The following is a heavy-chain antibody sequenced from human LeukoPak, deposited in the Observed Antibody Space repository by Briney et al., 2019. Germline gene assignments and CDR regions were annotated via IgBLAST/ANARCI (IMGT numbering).Heavy chain of an antibody. J-gene: IGHJ4*02. CDR3: AKYTSGWVNDY. V-gene: IGHV3-23*01. D-gene: IGHD6-19*01. Sequence: PGGSLRLSCAASGFTFSSYAMSWVRQAPGEGLEWVSGISGSGVSTFYADSVKGRFTISRDNSKNTLSLQMNSLRAEDTALYYCAKYTSGWVNDYWGQGTLVTVSS. CDR1: GFTFSSYA. CDR2: ISGSGVST.